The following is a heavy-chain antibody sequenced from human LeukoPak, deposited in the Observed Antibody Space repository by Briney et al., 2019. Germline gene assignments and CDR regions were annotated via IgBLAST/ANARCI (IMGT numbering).Heavy chain of an antibody. CDR3: AKVKTTFGGVIVPFDY. Sequence: GGSLRLSCAASGFTFSSYAMSWLRQAPGKGLEWVSAISGSGGSTYYADSVKGRFTISRDNSKNTLYLQMNSLRAEDTAVYYCAKVKTTFGGVIVPFDYWGQGTLVTVSS. D-gene: IGHD3-16*02. CDR2: ISGSGGST. CDR1: GFTFSSYA. V-gene: IGHV3-23*01. J-gene: IGHJ4*02.